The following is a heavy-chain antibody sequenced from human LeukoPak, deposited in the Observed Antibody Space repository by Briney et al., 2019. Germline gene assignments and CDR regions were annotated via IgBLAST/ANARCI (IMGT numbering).Heavy chain of an antibody. V-gene: IGHV4-59*01. CDR2: IYYSGST. Sequence: SETLSLTCTVSGGSISSYYWSWIRQPPGKGLEWIGYIYYSGSTNYNPSLKSRVTISVDMSKSQFSLKLSSVTAADTAVYYCAKNKRGSKDAFDIWGQGTMVTVSS. D-gene: IGHD1/OR15-1a*01. J-gene: IGHJ3*02. CDR1: GGSISSYY. CDR3: AKNKRGSKDAFDI.